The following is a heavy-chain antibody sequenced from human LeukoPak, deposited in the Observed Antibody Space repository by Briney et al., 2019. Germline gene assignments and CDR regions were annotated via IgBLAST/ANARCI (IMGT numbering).Heavy chain of an antibody. CDR2: IYTSGST. J-gene: IGHJ4*02. V-gene: IGHV4-4*09. Sequence: SETLSLTCTVSGGSISSYYWSWIRQPPGKGLEWIGYIYTSGSTNYNPSLKSRVTISVDTSNNRFSLKVTSVTAADTAVYYCARGTDMTPISGYYSFVYWGQGTLVSVSS. D-gene: IGHD5-12*01. CDR3: ARGTDMTPISGYYSFVY. CDR1: GGSISSYY.